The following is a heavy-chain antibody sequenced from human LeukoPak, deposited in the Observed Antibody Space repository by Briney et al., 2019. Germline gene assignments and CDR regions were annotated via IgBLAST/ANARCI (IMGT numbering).Heavy chain of an antibody. Sequence: ASVKVSCKASGYTFTTYDITWVRQATGQGLEWMGWMNPNSGDTAYAQKFQGRVAMTRDTSISTAYMELSSLRSEDTAVYYCARGPQLGFLDYWGQGTLVTVSS. CDR2: MNPNSGDT. CDR1: GYTFTTYD. J-gene: IGHJ4*02. CDR3: ARGPQLGFLDY. D-gene: IGHD6-13*01. V-gene: IGHV1-8*01.